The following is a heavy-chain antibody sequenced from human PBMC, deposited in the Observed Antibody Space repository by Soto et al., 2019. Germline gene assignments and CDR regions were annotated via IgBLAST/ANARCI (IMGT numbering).Heavy chain of an antibody. D-gene: IGHD3-3*01. CDR2: ISGSGGST. CDR3: AKKGYYDFWSGYLYGMDV. Sequence: GGSLRLSCAASGFTFSSYAMSWVRQAPGKGLEWVSAISGSGGSTYYADSVKGRFTISRDNSKNTLYLQMNRLRAEDTAVYYCAKKGYYDFWSGYLYGMDVWGQGTTVTVS. V-gene: IGHV3-23*01. J-gene: IGHJ6*02. CDR1: GFTFSSYA.